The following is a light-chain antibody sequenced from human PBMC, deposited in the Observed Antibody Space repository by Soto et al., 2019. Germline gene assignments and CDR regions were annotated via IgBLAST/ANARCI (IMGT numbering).Light chain of an antibody. CDR3: SSYTTSNTRQIV. V-gene: IGLV2-14*01. Sequence: QSVLTQPASVSGSPGQSITISCTGTSSDVGGYNYVSWYQQHPGKAPKFMIYDVSNRHSGVSNSFSGSKSGNTASLTISGRQAEDEADYYCSSYTTSNTRQIVFGTGTKLTV. CDR2: DVS. CDR1: SSDVGGYNY. J-gene: IGLJ1*01.